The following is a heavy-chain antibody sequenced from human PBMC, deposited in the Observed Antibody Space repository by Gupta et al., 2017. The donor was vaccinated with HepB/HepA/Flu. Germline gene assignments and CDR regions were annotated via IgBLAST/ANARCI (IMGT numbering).Heavy chain of an antibody. Sequence: QTHLVQSGAEVKKPGSSVKVSCKASGGTFSSHAINWVRQAPGQGLEWMGECIPLFGTANYAQTFQGRLTLTADQSTSTAYLDLSGLTFDDTAMYYCARIGADYWGQGTLVTVSS. V-gene: IGHV1-69*01. J-gene: IGHJ4*02. D-gene: IGHD3-10*01. CDR2: CIPLFGTA. CDR3: ARIGADY. CDR1: GGTFSSHA.